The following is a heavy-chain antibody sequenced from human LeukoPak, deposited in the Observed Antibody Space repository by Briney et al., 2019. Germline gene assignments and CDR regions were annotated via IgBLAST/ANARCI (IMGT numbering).Heavy chain of an antibody. CDR1: GFTFSSHW. Sequence: PGGSLRLSCGASGFTFSSHWMSWVRQVPGKGLEWVANIKQDGSEKYYVDSVEGRFTISRDNAKNSLYLQMNSLRAEDTAVYFCARDQTTVGPDFWGQGTLVSVSS. CDR3: ARDQTTVGPDF. D-gene: IGHD4-23*01. CDR2: IKQDGSEK. J-gene: IGHJ4*02. V-gene: IGHV3-7*03.